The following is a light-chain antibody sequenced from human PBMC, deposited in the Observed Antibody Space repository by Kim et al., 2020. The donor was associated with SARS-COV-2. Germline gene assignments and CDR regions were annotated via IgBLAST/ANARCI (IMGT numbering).Light chain of an antibody. CDR1: SSNIGSNA. CDR3: AVWDDSLNGVV. V-gene: IGLV1-44*01. CDR2: NIN. Sequence: ELTQPPSASGTPGQRVTISCSGNSSNIGSNAVTWCQQLPGTAPKLLIYNINQRPSGVPDRFSGSKSDTSASLAISGLQSEDEADYYCAVWDDSLNGVVFGGGTPLTVL. J-gene: IGLJ2*01.